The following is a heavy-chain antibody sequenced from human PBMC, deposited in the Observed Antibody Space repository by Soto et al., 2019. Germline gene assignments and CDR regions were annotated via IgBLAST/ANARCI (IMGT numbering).Heavy chain of an antibody. CDR2: IDSRGRTL. D-gene: IGHD6-6*01. CDR1: GLTFTDYS. Sequence: GGSLRLSCAASGLTFTDYSMSWIRQAPGKGLEWLAFIDSRGRTLSYADSVKGRFTISRDNAKNSLYLQMHSLRADDTAVYYCARQAARNYIDSWGQGDVVTVSS. CDR3: ARQAARNYIDS. J-gene: IGHJ4*02. V-gene: IGHV3-11*01.